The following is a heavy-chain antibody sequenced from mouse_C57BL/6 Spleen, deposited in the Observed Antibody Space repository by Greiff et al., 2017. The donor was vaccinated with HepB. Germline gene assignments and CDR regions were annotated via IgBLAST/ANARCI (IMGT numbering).Heavy chain of an antibody. V-gene: IGHV1-81*01. Sequence: VQLQQSGAELARPGASVKLSCKASGYTFTSYGISWVKQRTGQGLEWIGEIYPRSGDTYYNEKFKGKATLTADKSSSTAYMELRSLTSEDSAVYVCARENWERNYAMDYWGQGTSVTVSS. CDR3: ARENWERNYAMDY. CDR1: GYTFTSYG. J-gene: IGHJ4*01. D-gene: IGHD4-1*01. CDR2: IYPRSGDT.